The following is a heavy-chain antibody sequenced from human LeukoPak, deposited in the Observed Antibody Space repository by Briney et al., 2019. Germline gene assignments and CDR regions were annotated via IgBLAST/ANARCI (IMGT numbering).Heavy chain of an antibody. CDR1: GYTFTSYG. J-gene: IGHJ4*02. CDR3: ARDGEEGSYYDSSGSFDY. V-gene: IGHV1-18*01. CDR2: ISAYNGNT. D-gene: IGHD3-22*01. Sequence: ASVKVSCKASGYTFTSYGISWVRQAPGRGLEWMGWISAYNGNTNYAQKLQGRVTMTTDTSTSTAYMELRSLRSDDTAVYYCARDGEEGSYYDSSGSFDYWGQGTLVTVSS.